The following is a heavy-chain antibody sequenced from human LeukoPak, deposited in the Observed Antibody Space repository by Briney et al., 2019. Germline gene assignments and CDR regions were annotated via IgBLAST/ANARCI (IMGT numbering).Heavy chain of an antibody. CDR3: ARVPLGIDAFDI. CDR2: IYYDGSKK. CDR1: GFTFSTYS. V-gene: IGHV3-33*08. Sequence: GGSLRLSCAASGFTFSTYSMNWVRQAPGKGLEWVAVIYYDGSKKYYADSVKGRFTISRDNSRNTLYLQMNSLRAEDTAVYYCARVPLGIDAFDIWGQGTMVTVSS. D-gene: IGHD7-27*01. J-gene: IGHJ3*02.